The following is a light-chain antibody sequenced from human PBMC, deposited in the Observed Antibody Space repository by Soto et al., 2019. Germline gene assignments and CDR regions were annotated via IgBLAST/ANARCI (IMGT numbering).Light chain of an antibody. CDR2: DAS. CDR3: QQRSDWPST. Sequence: EIVLTQSPATLSLSPGERATLSCRASQSVSSYLAWYQQKPGQAPRLLIYDASNRATGIPARFSGSGSGTDFTLTISSVDPDDFAVYYCQQRSDWPSTFGGGTKVQIK. J-gene: IGKJ4*01. CDR1: QSVSSY. V-gene: IGKV3-11*01.